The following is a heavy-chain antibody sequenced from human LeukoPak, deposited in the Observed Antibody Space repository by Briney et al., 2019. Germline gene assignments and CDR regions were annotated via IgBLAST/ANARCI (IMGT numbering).Heavy chain of an antibody. CDR3: ASHRVVRGVFDP. J-gene: IGHJ5*02. CDR1: GFTFRSYD. V-gene: IGHV3-13*04. CDR2: IGTAGDT. D-gene: IGHD3-10*01. Sequence: GGSLRLSCAASGFTFRSYDMHWVRQATGKGLEWVSAIGTAGDTYYPGSVKGRFTISRENAKNSLYLQMNSLRAEDTAVYYCASHRVVRGVFDPWGQGTLVTVSS.